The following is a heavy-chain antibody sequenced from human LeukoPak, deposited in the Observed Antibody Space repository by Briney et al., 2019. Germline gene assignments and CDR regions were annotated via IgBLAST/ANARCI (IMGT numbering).Heavy chain of an antibody. D-gene: IGHD1-26*01. V-gene: IGHV1-2*06. CDR1: GDTFTGYY. Sequence: GASVKVSCKASGDTFTGYYMHWVRQAPGQGLEWMGRINPNNGGTNYAQKFQGRVTMTRDTSISTAYMELSRLRSDDTAVYYCARDRGGSYSDYWGQGTLVTVSS. CDR2: INPNNGGT. J-gene: IGHJ4*02. CDR3: ARDRGGSYSDY.